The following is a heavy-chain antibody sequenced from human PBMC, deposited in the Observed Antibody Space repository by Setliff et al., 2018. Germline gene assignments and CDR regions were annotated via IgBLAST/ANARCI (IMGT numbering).Heavy chain of an antibody. CDR1: GDSFSDYY. V-gene: IGHV4-59*01. Sequence: SETLSLTCAVYGDSFSDYYWSWIRQPPGKGLEWIGYIYHNGTTRYSPSLKSRVTISVDTSKNQFSLRLTSVTAADTAVYYCTSTPRGGINITTRAGAFDSWGQGTLVTVSS. D-gene: IGHD6-6*01. J-gene: IGHJ4*02. CDR3: TSTPRGGINITTRAGAFDS. CDR2: IYHNGTT.